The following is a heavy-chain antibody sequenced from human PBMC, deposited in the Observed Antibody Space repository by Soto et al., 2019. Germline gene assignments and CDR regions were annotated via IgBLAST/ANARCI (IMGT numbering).Heavy chain of an antibody. CDR1: GFTFSSYS. Sequence: GVSLRLSCAASGFTFSSYSMNWVRQAPGKGLEWVSSISSSSSYIYYADSVKGRFTISRDNAKNSLYLQMNSLRAEDTAVYYCARDRIYYDSSGAFDIWGQGTMVTVSS. D-gene: IGHD3-22*01. J-gene: IGHJ3*02. V-gene: IGHV3-21*01. CDR3: ARDRIYYDSSGAFDI. CDR2: ISSSSSYI.